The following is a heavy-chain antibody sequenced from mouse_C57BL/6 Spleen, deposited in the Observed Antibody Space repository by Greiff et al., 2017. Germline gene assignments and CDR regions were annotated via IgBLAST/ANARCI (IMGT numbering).Heavy chain of an antibody. Sequence: EVHVVESGGDLVKPGGSLKLSCAASGFTFSSYGMSWVRQTPDKRLEWVATISSGGSYTYYPDSVKGRFTISRDNAKNTLYLQMSSLKSEDTAMYYCARQGITSYAMDYWGQGTSVTVSS. CDR1: GFTFSSYG. CDR2: ISSGGSYT. D-gene: IGHD2-4*01. CDR3: ARQGITSYAMDY. V-gene: IGHV5-6*01. J-gene: IGHJ4*01.